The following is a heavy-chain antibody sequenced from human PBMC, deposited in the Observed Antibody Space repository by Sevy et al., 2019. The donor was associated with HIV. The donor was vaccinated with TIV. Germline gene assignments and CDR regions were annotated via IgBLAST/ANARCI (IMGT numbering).Heavy chain of an antibody. CDR3: ARDPYTSGYGAFDY. Sequence: GGSLRLSCAASGFAFGRNVMSWVRQVPGQGLEWISNINEDGDKTYYPESVKGRFIISRDNLKNTLYLQMNSLRAEDTVIYYCARDPYTSGYGAFDYWGPGTLVTVSS. D-gene: IGHD2-8*01. CDR1: GFAFGRNV. V-gene: IGHV3-23*01. CDR2: INEDGDKT. J-gene: IGHJ4*01.